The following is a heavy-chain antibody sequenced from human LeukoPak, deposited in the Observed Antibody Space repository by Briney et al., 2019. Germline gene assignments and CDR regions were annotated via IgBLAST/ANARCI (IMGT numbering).Heavy chain of an antibody. CDR2: INSDGSST. V-gene: IGHV3-74*01. J-gene: IGHJ5*02. Sequence: GGSLKLSCEASEFPFRKNWMHWAGQAPGKGLVWVSRINSDGSSTNYADSVKGRFTISRDNAKNTLYLQMNSLRAEDTAVYYCARDQGYQLFDPWGQGTLVTVSS. D-gene: IGHD2-2*01. CDR3: ARDQGYQLFDP. CDR1: EFPFRKNW.